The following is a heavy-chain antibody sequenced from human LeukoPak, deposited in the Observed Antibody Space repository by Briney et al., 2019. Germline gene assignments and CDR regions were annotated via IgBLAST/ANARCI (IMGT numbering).Heavy chain of an antibody. CDR1: GFTFSTYS. CDR2: ISSSSRI. D-gene: IGHD6-19*01. CDR3: ARDHSSDWYSLVVTSEYFQH. Sequence: GGSPRLSCAASGFTFSTYSMNWVRQAPGKGLEWVSFISSSSRIYYADSVKGRFTISRDNAKNSLYLQMNNLRDEDTAMYYCARDHSSDWYSLVVTSEYFQHWGQGTLVTVSS. J-gene: IGHJ1*01. V-gene: IGHV3-48*02.